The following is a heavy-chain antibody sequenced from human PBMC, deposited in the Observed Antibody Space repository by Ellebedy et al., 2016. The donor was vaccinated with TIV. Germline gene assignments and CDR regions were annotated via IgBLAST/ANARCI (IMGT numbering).Heavy chain of an antibody. V-gene: IGHV3-30-3*01. CDR3: ARVPVPAAMGLPLDY. CDR1: GFTFSSYA. Sequence: GESLKISXAASGFTFSSYAMHWVRQAPGKGLEWVAVISYDGSNKYYADSVKGRFTISRDNSKNTLYLQMNSLRAEDTAVYYCARVPVPAAMGLPLDYWGQGTLVTVSS. D-gene: IGHD2-2*01. J-gene: IGHJ4*02. CDR2: ISYDGSNK.